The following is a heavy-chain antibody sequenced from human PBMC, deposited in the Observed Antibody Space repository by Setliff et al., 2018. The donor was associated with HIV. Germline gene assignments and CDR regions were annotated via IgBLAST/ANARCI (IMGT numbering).Heavy chain of an antibody. CDR1: GDSISSGSYY. D-gene: IGHD6-6*01. CDR3: ARVPYSSSWGTFDY. V-gene: IGHV4-61*02. Sequence: SETLSLTCTVSGDSISSGSYYWSWIRQPAGKGLEWIGRIYTSGSTNYNPSLKSRVTISVDKSKKQFSLKLSSVTAADTAVYYCARVPYSSSWGTFDYWGQGTLVTVPQ. CDR2: IYTSGST. J-gene: IGHJ4*02.